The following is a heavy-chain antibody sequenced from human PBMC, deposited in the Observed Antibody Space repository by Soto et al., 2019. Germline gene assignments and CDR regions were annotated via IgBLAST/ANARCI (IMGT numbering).Heavy chain of an antibody. J-gene: IGHJ6*02. Sequence: ATLSLTCAVYGGSFSGYYWSWIRQPPGKGLEWIGEINHSGSTNYNPSLKSRVTISVDTSKNQFSLKLSSVTAADTAVYYCASAAAGAYYYGMDVWGQGTTVTV. V-gene: IGHV4-34*01. CDR2: INHSGST. CDR3: ASAAAGAYYYGMDV. CDR1: GGSFSGYY. D-gene: IGHD6-13*01.